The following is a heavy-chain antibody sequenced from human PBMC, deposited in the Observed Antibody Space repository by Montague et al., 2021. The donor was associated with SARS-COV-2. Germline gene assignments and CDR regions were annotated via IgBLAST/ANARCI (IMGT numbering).Heavy chain of an antibody. Sequence: SETLSLTCAVHGGSFSTYSWNWIRQPPGKGLEWIGEIHHGGSTNYNPSLKSRVTISVDTSKNQFSLKLTSVAAADTAVYYCARLGDGVVPSSLLGVGPYYSYYDMDLWGKGTTVTVSS. D-gene: IGHD3-10*01. J-gene: IGHJ6*03. V-gene: IGHV4-34*01. CDR2: IHHGGST. CDR1: GGSFSTYS. CDR3: ARLGDGVVPSSLLGVGPYYSYYDMDL.